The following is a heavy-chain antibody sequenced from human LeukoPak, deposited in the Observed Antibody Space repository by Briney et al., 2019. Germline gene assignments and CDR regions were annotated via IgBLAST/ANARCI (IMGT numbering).Heavy chain of an antibody. CDR1: GGSISSSSYY. D-gene: IGHD3/OR15-3a*01. CDR3: ARQTGSGLFILP. Sequence: SETLSLTCIVSGGSISSSSYYWGWIRQPPGKGLEWIGSIYYSGNTYYNASLKSQVSISIDTSKNQFSLRLTSVTAADTAVYYCARQTGSGLFILPGGQGTLVTVSS. CDR2: IYYSGNT. J-gene: IGHJ4*02. V-gene: IGHV4-39*01.